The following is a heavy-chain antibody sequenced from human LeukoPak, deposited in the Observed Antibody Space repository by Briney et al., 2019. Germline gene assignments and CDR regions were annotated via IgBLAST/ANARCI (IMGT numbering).Heavy chain of an antibody. CDR1: GGSISSYY. CDR2: IYYSGST. V-gene: IGHV4-59*01. Sequence: PSETLSLTCTVSGGSISSYYWSWIRQPPGKGLEWIGYIYYSGSTNYNPSLKSRVTISVDTSKNQFSLKLSSVTAADTALYYCARVSTIFGVVTPWGQGTLVTVSS. CDR3: ARVSTIFGVVTP. J-gene: IGHJ5*02. D-gene: IGHD3-3*01.